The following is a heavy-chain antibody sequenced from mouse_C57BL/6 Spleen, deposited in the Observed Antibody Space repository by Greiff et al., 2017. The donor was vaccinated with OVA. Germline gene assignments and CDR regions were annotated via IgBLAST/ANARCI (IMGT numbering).Heavy chain of an antibody. CDR3: ARERGTGTVDY. J-gene: IGHJ2*01. CDR2: ISYDGSN. V-gene: IGHV3-6*01. Sequence: EVQLQESGPGLVKPSQSLSLTCSVTGYSITSGYYWNWIRQFPGNKLEWMGYISYDGSNNYNPSLKNRISITRDTSKNQFFLKLNSVTTEDTATYYCARERGTGTVDYWGQGTTLTVSS. CDR1: GYSITSGYY. D-gene: IGHD4-1*01.